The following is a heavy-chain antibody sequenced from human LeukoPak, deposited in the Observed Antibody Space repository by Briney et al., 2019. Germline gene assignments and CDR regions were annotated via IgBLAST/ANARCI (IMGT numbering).Heavy chain of an antibody. J-gene: IGHJ3*02. CDR1: GGSISRSGYY. CDR3: ARLCSSTSCSGGAFDI. V-gene: IGHV4-39*07. Sequence: SETLSLTCTVSGGSISRSGYYWSWIRQAPGKGLEWIGSMYHSGSTYYNPSLKSRVTISVDTSKNQFSLKLSSVTAADTAVYYCARLCSSTSCSGGAFDIWGQGTMVTVSS. D-gene: IGHD2-2*01. CDR2: MYHSGST.